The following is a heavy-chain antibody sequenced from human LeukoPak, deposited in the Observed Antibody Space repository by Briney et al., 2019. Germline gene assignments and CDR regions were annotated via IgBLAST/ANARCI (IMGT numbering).Heavy chain of an antibody. CDR1: GFTFSSYG. Sequence: PGGSLRLSCAASGFTFSSYGMHWVRQAPGKGLEWVAVIWYDGSNKYYADSVKGRFTISRDNSKNTPYLQMNSLRAEDTAVYHCARDEGVDTAMVTYYFDYWGQGTLVTVSS. CDR3: ARDEGVDTAMVTYYFDY. CDR2: IWYDGSNK. V-gene: IGHV3-33*01. J-gene: IGHJ4*02. D-gene: IGHD5-18*01.